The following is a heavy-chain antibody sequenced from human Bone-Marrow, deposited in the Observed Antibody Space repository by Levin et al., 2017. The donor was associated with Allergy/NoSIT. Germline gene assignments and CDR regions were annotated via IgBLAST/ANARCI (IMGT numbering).Heavy chain of an antibody. D-gene: IGHD3-3*01. CDR2: IYYSGST. J-gene: IGHJ4*02. Sequence: SETLSLTCTVSGGSISSSSYYWGWIRQPPGKGLEWIGSIYYSGSTYYNPSLKSRVTISVDTSKNQFSLKLSSVTAADTAVYYCARILEWLLYFDYWGQGTLVTVSS. V-gene: IGHV4-39*01. CDR1: GGSISSSSYY. CDR3: ARILEWLLYFDY.